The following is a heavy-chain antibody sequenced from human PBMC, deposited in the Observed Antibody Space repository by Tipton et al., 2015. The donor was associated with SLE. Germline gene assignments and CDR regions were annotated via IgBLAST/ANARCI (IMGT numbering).Heavy chain of an antibody. CDR1: GGSFSDDK. J-gene: IGHJ4*02. Sequence: TLSLTCAVSGGSFSDDKWSWVRQPPGKGLEWLGEIDQSGSTNYSPFLKSRITMSLDTSKNQFSLKLSSVTAADTAVYYCARSAGYGSSWAHFDYWGQGTLVTVSS. CDR2: IDQSGST. D-gene: IGHD6-13*01. V-gene: IGHV4-34*10. CDR3: ARSAGYGSSWAHFDY.